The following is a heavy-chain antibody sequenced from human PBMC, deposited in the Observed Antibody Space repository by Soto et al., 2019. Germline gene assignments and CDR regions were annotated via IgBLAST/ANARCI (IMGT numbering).Heavy chain of an antibody. D-gene: IGHD7-27*01. J-gene: IGHJ4*02. V-gene: IGHV1-69*06. CDR2: LIPLFGTT. Sequence: QVQLVQSGAEVKKPGSSVKVSCEASGGTFSGHAISWVRQAPGQGPEWMGGLIPLFGTTQHAQNFQDRLTITADKSTSTAYMELTSLRFEDTAIYHCARGPNWGYRCDSWGQGTLVTVSS. CDR1: GGTFSGHA. CDR3: ARGPNWGYRCDS.